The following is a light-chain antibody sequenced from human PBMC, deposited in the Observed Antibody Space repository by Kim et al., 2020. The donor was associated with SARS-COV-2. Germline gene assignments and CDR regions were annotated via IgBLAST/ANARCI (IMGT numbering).Light chain of an antibody. CDR2: EVS. Sequence: DVVLTQSPLSLPVTLGQPASISCRSSQSLVHSSGNTYLNWYQQRPGQSPRRLIYEVSNRDSGVPDRFSGSGSGTDFTLTIGRVEAEDVGFFYCMQGAQWPWTFGQGTKVDIK. J-gene: IGKJ1*01. CDR1: QSLVHSSGNTY. V-gene: IGKV2-30*02. CDR3: MQGAQWPWT.